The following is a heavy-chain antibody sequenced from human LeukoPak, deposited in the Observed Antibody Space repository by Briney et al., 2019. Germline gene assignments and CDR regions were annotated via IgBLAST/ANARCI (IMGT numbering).Heavy chain of an antibody. CDR2: INHSGST. CDR3: ARGKWLGRNWFDP. Sequence: SETLSLTCAVHGGSFSGYDWSWIRQPPGKRLEWIGEINHSGSTNYNPSLKSRVTISVDTSKNQFSLKLSSVTAADTAVYYCARGKWLGRNWFDPWGQGTLVTVSS. V-gene: IGHV4-34*01. J-gene: IGHJ5*02. D-gene: IGHD6-19*01. CDR1: GGSFSGYD.